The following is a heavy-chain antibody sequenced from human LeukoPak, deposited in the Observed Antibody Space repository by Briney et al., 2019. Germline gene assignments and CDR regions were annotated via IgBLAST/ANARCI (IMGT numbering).Heavy chain of an antibody. D-gene: IGHD1-26*01. J-gene: IGHJ4*02. CDR3: ARGPWEY. CDR2: IYSDGST. V-gene: IGHV3-53*05. Sequence: GGSLRLSCAASGFAISSKYMTWVRQAPGKGMEWVSVIYSDGSTFYADSVKGRFTISRDNAKNTLYLQMNSLRAEDTAVYYCARGPWEYWGQGTLVTVSS. CDR1: GFAISSKY.